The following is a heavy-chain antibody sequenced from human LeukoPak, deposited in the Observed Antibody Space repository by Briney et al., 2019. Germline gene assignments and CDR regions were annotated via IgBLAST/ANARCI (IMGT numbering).Heavy chain of an antibody. D-gene: IGHD2-2*01. Sequence: PGGSLRLSCAASGFTFSSYWMHWVRQAPGKGLVWVSRINSDGRRTSYADFVKGRFTISRDNAKNTLYLQMNSLRPDDTAVYYCAREVEVVPATMGAYYYYYMDVWGKGTTVTVSS. CDR2: INSDGRRT. CDR1: GFTFSSYW. V-gene: IGHV3-74*01. J-gene: IGHJ6*03. CDR3: AREVEVVPATMGAYYYYYMDV.